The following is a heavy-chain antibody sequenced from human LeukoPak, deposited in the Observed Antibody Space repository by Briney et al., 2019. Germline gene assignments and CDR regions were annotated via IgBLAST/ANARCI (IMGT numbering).Heavy chain of an antibody. CDR3: ARDSYFDHEGVRWCDP. CDR1: GFTVSSSF. J-gene: IGHJ5*02. Sequence: GRSLRLSWAASGFTVSSSFMSSVRQAPRNGLGWVAVLYRDADTTYRPSMKGRFTISTHNSTSTLYLQMHSLPVSDTAIYFWARDSYFDHEGVRWCDPWGQGTLV. V-gene: IGHV3-66*01. CDR2: LYRDADT. D-gene: IGHD3-9*01.